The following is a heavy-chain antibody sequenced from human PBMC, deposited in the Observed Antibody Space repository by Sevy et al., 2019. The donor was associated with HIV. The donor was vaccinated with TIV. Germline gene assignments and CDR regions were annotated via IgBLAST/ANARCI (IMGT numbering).Heavy chain of an antibody. V-gene: IGHV3-49*03. CDR1: GFTFGDYA. Sequence: GGSLRLSCTASGFTFGDYAMSWFRQAPGKGLEWVGFIRSKAYGGTTEYAASVKGRFTISRDDSKSIAYLQMNSLKTEDKAVYYCTRDLVCSGGSCYSGFRVLEGKKFDYWGQGTLVTVSS. CDR3: TRDLVCSGGSCYSGFRVLEGKKFDY. CDR2: IRSKAYGGTT. J-gene: IGHJ4*02. D-gene: IGHD2-15*01.